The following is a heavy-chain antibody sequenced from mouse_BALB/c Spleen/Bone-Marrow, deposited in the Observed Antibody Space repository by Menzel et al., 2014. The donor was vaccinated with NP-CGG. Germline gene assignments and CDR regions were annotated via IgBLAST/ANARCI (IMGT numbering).Heavy chain of an antibody. Sequence: QVQLKESGAELVRPGSSAQLSCKASGYSLTSYWMNWVKQRPGQGLEWIGMIHPSDSETRLNQKFKDKATLTVDKSYSKAYMQLSSQTSEDSAVYYCARRERTGMNYWGQGTTLTVSS. D-gene: IGHD4-1*01. CDR1: GYSLTSYW. V-gene: IGHV1-61*01. CDR3: ARRERTGMNY. J-gene: IGHJ2*01. CDR2: IHPSDSET.